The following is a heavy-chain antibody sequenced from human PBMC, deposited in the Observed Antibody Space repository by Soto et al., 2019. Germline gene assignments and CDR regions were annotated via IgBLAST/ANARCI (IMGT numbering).Heavy chain of an antibody. CDR2: IYSGGST. CDR3: ARDRPTYGDYAFDH. CDR1: GFTVSSNY. D-gene: IGHD4-17*01. V-gene: IGHV3-53*01. Sequence: GGSLRLSCAASGFTVSSNYMSWVRQAPGKGLEWVSVIYSGGSTYYADSVKGRFTISRDNSKNTLYLQMNSLRAEDTAVYYCARDRPTYGDYAFDHWGQGTLVTVSS. J-gene: IGHJ4*02.